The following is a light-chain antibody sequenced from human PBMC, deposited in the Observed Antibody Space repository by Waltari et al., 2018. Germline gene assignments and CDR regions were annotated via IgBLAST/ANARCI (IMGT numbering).Light chain of an antibody. Sequence: AVLTQPSYLSASPGASASLTCTLRSYINVGTYRINWYQQTPGSPPQNLLKYKSDSDKQQGSGVPSRFSGSKDASANAGILLISGLQSEDEADYYCLIWHSSAWVFGGGTKLTVL. CDR2: YKSDSDK. CDR3: LIWHSSAWV. V-gene: IGLV5-45*03. CDR1: SYINVGTYR. J-gene: IGLJ3*02.